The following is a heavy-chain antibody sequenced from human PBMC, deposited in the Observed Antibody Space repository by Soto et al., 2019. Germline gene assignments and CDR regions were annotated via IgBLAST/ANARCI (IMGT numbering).Heavy chain of an antibody. CDR2: ISWNSGSI. CDR1: GFTFDDYA. J-gene: IGHJ6*02. Sequence: EVQLVESGGGLVQPGRSLRLSCAASGFTFDDYAMHWVRQAPGKGLEWVSGISWNSGSIGYADSVKGRFTISRDNAKNSLYLQMNSLRAEDTALYYCAKDRGYCISTSCYGDIDVWGQGTTVTVSS. V-gene: IGHV3-9*01. CDR3: AKDRGYCISTSCYGDIDV. D-gene: IGHD2-2*01.